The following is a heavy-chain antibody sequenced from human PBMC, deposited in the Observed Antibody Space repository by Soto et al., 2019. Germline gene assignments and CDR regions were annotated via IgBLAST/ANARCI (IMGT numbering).Heavy chain of an antibody. D-gene: IGHD1-26*01. CDR2: INPGYPAGRST. CDR1: GYTLTTFL. Sequence: SVKVSGRAAGYTLTTFLMHWVRQAPEGGLEWMGVINPGYPAGRSTTYAQKFQGRGTMTTDTSTSTVYMELGRLRSDDTAVYYCAREAIVVGSTTGIVVWGQGSKVTV. V-gene: IGHV1-46*01. CDR3: AREAIVVGSTTGIVV. J-gene: IGHJ6*02.